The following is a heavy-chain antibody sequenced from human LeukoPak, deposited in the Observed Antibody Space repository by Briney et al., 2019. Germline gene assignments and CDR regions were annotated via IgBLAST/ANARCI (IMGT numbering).Heavy chain of an antibody. D-gene: IGHD3-22*01. Sequence: PSETLSLTCAVSGYSISNTHYWGWIRQPSGKGLEWIGSIYNSGSTHYNPSLKSRVAISVDTSMNQFSLKLSSVTAADTAVYYCARNSSGIHFDYWGRGTLVTVSS. CDR1: GYSISNTHY. CDR2: IYNSGST. CDR3: ARNSSGIHFDY. J-gene: IGHJ4*02. V-gene: IGHV4-38-2*01.